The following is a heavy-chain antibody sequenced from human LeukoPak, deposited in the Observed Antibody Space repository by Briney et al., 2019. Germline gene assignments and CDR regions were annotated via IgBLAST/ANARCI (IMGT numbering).Heavy chain of an antibody. J-gene: IGHJ3*02. D-gene: IGHD3-10*01. CDR3: AKDMSTMVRGVIEDAFDI. CDR1: GFTFSSYA. CDR2: ISGSGGST. Sequence: GGSLRLSCAASGFTFSSYAMSWVRQAPGKGLEWVSAISGSGGSTYYADSVKGRFTISRDNPKNTLYLQMNSLRAEDTAVYYCAKDMSTMVRGVIEDAFDIWGQGTMVTVSS. V-gene: IGHV3-23*01.